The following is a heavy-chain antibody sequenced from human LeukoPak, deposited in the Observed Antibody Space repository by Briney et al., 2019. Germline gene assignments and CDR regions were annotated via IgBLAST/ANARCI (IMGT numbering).Heavy chain of an antibody. Sequence: KPGGSLRLSCAASGFTFSNAWMSWVRQAPGKGLEWVGRIKSKTDGGTTDYAAPVKGRFTISRDDSKNTLYLQMNSLKTEDTAVYYCTTDSGDTAMVDYWGQGTPVTVSS. CDR1: GFTFSNAW. D-gene: IGHD5-18*01. CDR3: TTDSGDTAMVDY. J-gene: IGHJ4*02. V-gene: IGHV3-15*01. CDR2: IKSKTDGGTT.